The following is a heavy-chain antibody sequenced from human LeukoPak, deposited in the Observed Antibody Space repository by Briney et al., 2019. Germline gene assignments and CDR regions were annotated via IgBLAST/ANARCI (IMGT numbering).Heavy chain of an antibody. D-gene: IGHD1-26*01. J-gene: IGHJ5*01. CDR1: GYTFTGYY. Sequence: EASVKVSCKASGYTFTGYYLHWVLQAPGQGLECMGCVNPNSGDTNYAQKFQGSVTMTRDTSISTVYMELSRLRSDDTAVYYCARASGSYWWFDSWGQGTLVTVSS. V-gene: IGHV1-2*02. CDR2: VNPNSGDT. CDR3: ARASGSYWWFDS.